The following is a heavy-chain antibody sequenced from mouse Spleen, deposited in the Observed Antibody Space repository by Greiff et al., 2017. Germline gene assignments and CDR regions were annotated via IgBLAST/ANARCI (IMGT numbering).Heavy chain of an antibody. V-gene: IGHV5-4*01. Sequence: EVMLVESGGGLVKPGGSLKLSCAASGFTFSSYAMSWVRQTPEKRLEWVATISDGGSYTYYPDNVKGRFTISRDNAKNNLYLQMSHLKSEDTAMYYCARDRYDYDGAMDYWGQGTSVTVSS. D-gene: IGHD2-4*01. CDR3: ARDRYDYDGAMDY. CDR1: GFTFSSYA. CDR2: ISDGGSYT. J-gene: IGHJ4*01.